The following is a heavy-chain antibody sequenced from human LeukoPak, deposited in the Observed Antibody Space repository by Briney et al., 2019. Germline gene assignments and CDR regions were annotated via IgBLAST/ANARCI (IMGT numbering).Heavy chain of an antibody. CDR1: GFTFSSYA. V-gene: IGHV3-23*01. J-gene: IGHJ5*02. D-gene: IGHD3-3*01. Sequence: AASLRLSCAASGFTFSSYAMSWVRQAPGKGLEWVSAISGSGGSTYYADSVKGRFTISRDNSKNTLYLQMNSLRAEDTAVYYCAKDRRSFGVVIISWFDPRGQGTLVTVSS. CDR3: AKDRRSFGVVIISWFDP. CDR2: ISGSGGST.